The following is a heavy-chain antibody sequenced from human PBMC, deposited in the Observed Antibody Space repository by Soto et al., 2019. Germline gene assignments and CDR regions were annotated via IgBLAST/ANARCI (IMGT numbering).Heavy chain of an antibody. D-gene: IGHD4-17*01. CDR1: GYTFTSYG. Sequence: ASVKVSCKASGYTFTSYGISWVRQAPGQGLEWMGRISAYNGNTNYAQKLQGRVTMTTDTSTSTAYMELRSLRSDDTAVYYCARDRAWDYGEPTGAFDIWGQGTMVTVSS. CDR3: ARDRAWDYGEPTGAFDI. V-gene: IGHV1-18*01. J-gene: IGHJ3*02. CDR2: ISAYNGNT.